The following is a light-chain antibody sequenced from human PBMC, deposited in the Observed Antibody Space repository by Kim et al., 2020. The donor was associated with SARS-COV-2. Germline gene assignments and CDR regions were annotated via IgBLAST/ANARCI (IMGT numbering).Light chain of an antibody. J-gene: IGLJ3*02. V-gene: IGLV2-14*03. CDR2: DVS. CDR3: SSYARTLTFGV. Sequence: QSVLTQPASVSGSPGQSITISCTGSSSDVGGYNYVSWYQKHPDKAPKLIIYDVSKRPSGVSDRFSGSKSGNSASLTISGLQAEDEADYYCSSYARTLTFGVFCGGTQLTVL. CDR1: SSDVGGYNY.